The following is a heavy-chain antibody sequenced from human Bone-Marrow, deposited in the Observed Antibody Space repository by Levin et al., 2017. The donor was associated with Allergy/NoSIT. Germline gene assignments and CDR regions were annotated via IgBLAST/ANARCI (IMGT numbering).Heavy chain of an antibody. CDR1: GFTFSSYA. Sequence: GGSLRLSCAASGFTFSSYAMHWVRQAPGKGLEWVAVISYDGSNKYYADSVKGRFTISRDNSKNTLYLQMNSLRAEDTAVYYCARGGEIRYFDWLLYCFDYWGQGTLVTVSS. J-gene: IGHJ4*02. V-gene: IGHV3-30-3*01. CDR3: ARGGEIRYFDWLLYCFDY. D-gene: IGHD3-9*01. CDR2: ISYDGSNK.